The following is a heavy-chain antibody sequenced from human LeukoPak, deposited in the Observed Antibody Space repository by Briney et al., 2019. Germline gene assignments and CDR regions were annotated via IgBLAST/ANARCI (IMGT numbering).Heavy chain of an antibody. CDR3: ARAYRYNYFDY. J-gene: IGHJ4*02. CDR2: ISSNGGST. D-gene: IGHD5-24*01. CDR1: GFTFSSYA. Sequence: GGSLRLSCAASGFTFSSYAMHWVRQAPGKGLEYVSAISSNGGSTYYANSVKGRFTISRDNSKNTLYLQMGSLRAEDMAVYYCARAYRYNYFDYWGQGTLVTVSS. V-gene: IGHV3-64*01.